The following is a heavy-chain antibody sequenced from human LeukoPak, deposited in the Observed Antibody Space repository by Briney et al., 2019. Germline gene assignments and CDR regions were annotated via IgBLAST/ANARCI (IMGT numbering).Heavy chain of an antibody. CDR3: ARHSAHASTNDAFDI. J-gene: IGHJ3*02. V-gene: IGHV4-38-2*02. D-gene: IGHD2-2*01. CDR2: IYHSGNT. Sequence: SETLSLTCTVSGDSISSAYYWGWIRQPPGKGLEWIGSIYHSGNTYYNPSLKSPVTISVDTSKNQFSLKLSSVTAADTAVYYCARHSAHASTNDAFDIWGQGTMVTVSS. CDR1: GDSISSAYY.